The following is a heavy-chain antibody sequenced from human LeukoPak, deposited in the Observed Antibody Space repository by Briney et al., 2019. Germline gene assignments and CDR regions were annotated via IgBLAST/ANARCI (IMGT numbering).Heavy chain of an antibody. CDR3: ARMWARKVYYGSGTRDDY. CDR1: GGPFSGYS. D-gene: IGHD3-10*01. CDR2: INQAGSD. V-gene: IGHV4-34*01. J-gene: IGHJ4*02. Sequence: SETLSLTCALYGGPFSGYSWNWVGQPPGKGVEWVGEINQAGSDNYNPTLKTRPNLSSDMSKKQFSLKLTSVTAADTAVYYCARMWARKVYYGSGTRDDYWGQGTLVTVSS.